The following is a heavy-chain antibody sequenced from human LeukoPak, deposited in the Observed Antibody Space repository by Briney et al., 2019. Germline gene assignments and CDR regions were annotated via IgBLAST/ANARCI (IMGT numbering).Heavy chain of an antibody. J-gene: IGHJ4*02. V-gene: IGHV3-74*01. CDR3: AEAASVRGVSC. Sequence: PGGSLRLSCAASGFTFSTYWMHWVRQAPGKGPLWVSHINGDGSTTNYADSVKGRFTISRDNAKNTLYLQMNSLRAEDTAVYYCAEAASVRGVSCWGQGTLVTVSS. CDR1: GFTFSTYW. CDR2: INGDGSTT. D-gene: IGHD3-10*01.